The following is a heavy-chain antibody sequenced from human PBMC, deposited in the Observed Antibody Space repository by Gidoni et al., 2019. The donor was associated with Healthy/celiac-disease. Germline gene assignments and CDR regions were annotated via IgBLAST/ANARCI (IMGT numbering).Heavy chain of an antibody. CDR3: ARQGGWEGDFDY. CDR2: IYYSGST. V-gene: IGHV4-59*08. D-gene: IGHD1-26*01. Sequence: QVQLQESGPGLVKPSETLSLTCTVSGGSISSYYWSWIRQPPGKGLEWIGYIYYSGSTNYNPSLKSRVTISVDTSKNQFSLKLSSVTAADTAVYYCARQGGWEGDFDYWGQGTLVTVSS. CDR1: GGSISSYY. J-gene: IGHJ4*02.